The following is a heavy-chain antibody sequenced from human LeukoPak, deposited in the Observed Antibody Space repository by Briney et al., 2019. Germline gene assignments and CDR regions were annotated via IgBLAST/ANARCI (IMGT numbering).Heavy chain of an antibody. D-gene: IGHD2-2*01. CDR1: GGTFSSYA. CDR3: ASLRGYCSSTSCYLLDWFDP. J-gene: IGHJ5*02. Sequence: SVKVSCRASGGTFSSYAISWVRQAPGQGLEWMGGIIPIFGTANYAQKFQGRVTITADESTSTAYMELSSLRSEDTAVYYCASLRGYCSSTSCYLLDWFDPWGQGTLVTVSS. V-gene: IGHV1-69*13. CDR2: IIPIFGTA.